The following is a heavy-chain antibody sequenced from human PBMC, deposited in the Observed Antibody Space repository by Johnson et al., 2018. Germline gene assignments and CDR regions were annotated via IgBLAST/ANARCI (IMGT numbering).Heavy chain of an antibody. Sequence: VQLVETGGGLVQPGGSLRLSCAGSGFPFSTYTMTWVRQAPGKGLEWVSAVSGRAGSTNYADSVKGRFITSRDNSKNTQYLQMDSLRAEETAIYYCAKVESSGTFYGFFHHWGQGTLVTVSS. CDR2: VSGRAGST. CDR3: AKVESSGTFYGFFHH. D-gene: IGHD1-26*01. V-gene: IGHV3-23*04. J-gene: IGHJ1*01. CDR1: GFPFSTYT.